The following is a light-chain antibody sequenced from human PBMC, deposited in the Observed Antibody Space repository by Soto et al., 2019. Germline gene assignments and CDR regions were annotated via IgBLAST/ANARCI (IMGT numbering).Light chain of an antibody. CDR2: GAS. CDR1: QSVSSSY. V-gene: IGKV3-20*01. J-gene: IGKJ5*01. Sequence: EIVLTQSPGTLSLSPGERATLSCRASQSVSSSYLAWYQQKPGQAPRLLIYGASSRATGIPDRFSGSGSGTDLTLTIRGLEPEDFAVYYCLQYGSSPRITFGQGTRLEIK. CDR3: LQYGSSPRIT.